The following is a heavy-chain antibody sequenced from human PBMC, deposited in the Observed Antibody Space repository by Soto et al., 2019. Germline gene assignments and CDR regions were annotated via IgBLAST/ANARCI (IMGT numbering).Heavy chain of an antibody. CDR2: IWYDGSNK. CDR1: GFTFSSYG. D-gene: IGHD3-22*01. J-gene: IGHJ4*02. Sequence: GGSLRLSCAASGFTFSSYGMHWVRQAPGKGLEWVAVIWYDGSNKYYADSVKGRFTISRDNSKNTLYLQMNSLRAEDTAVYYSARGPEIVVVTKPFDYWGQGTLVNVS. CDR3: ARGPEIVVVTKPFDY. V-gene: IGHV3-33*01.